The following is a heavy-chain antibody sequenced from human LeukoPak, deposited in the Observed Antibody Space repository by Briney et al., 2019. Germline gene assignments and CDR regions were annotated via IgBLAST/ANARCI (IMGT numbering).Heavy chain of an antibody. V-gene: IGHV1-2*02. CDR2: INPNSGGT. CDR1: GGTFSSYT. J-gene: IGHJ5*02. Sequence: ASVKVSCKASGGTFSSYTISWVRQAPGQGLEWMGWINPNSGGTNYAQKFQGRVTMTRDTSISTAYMELSRLRSDDTAVYYCARVLPNYGDYDPWGQGTLVTVSS. D-gene: IGHD4-17*01. CDR3: ARVLPNYGDYDP.